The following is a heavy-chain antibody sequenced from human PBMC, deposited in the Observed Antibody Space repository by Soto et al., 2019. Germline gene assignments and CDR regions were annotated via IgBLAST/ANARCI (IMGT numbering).Heavy chain of an antibody. V-gene: IGHV1-3*01. Sequence: QVQLVQSGAEVKKPGASVKVSCKASGYTFTSYAMHWVRQAPGQRLEWMGWINAGNGNTKYSQKFQGRVTITRDTSASTAYMELSSLRSADTAVYYCARENKYREVAAAAYPADYWGQGTLVTVYS. CDR2: INAGNGNT. D-gene: IGHD6-13*01. CDR1: GYTFTSYA. CDR3: ARENKYREVAAAAYPADY. J-gene: IGHJ4*02.